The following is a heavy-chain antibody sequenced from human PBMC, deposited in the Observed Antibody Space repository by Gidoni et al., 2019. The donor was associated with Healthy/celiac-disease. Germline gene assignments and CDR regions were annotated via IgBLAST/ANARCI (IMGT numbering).Heavy chain of an antibody. J-gene: IGHJ4*02. Sequence: EVQLLESGGGLVQPGGSLRLSCAASGFTFSSYALRWFRQAPGKGLQWVSAISGSGGSTSYADSVKGRFTISRDNSKNTLYLQMNSLRAEDTAVNYCATIDSSGYYIDYWGQGTLVTVSS. CDR3: ATIDSSGYYIDY. CDR1: GFTFSSYA. CDR2: ISGSGGST. V-gene: IGHV3-23*01. D-gene: IGHD3-22*01.